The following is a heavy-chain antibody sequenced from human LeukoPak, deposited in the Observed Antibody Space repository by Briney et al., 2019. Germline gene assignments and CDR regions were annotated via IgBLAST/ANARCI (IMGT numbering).Heavy chain of an antibody. CDR2: IYYSGST. V-gene: IGHV4-31*03. J-gene: IGHJ4*02. CDR3: ARYSQQLGFDY. Sequence: PSETLSLTCTVSGGSISSGGYYWSWIRQHPGKGLEWIGYIYYSGSTYYNPSLKSRVTISVDTSKNQFSLKLSSVTAADTAVYYCARYSQQLGFDYWGQGTLVTVSS. CDR1: GGSISSGGYY. D-gene: IGHD6-13*01.